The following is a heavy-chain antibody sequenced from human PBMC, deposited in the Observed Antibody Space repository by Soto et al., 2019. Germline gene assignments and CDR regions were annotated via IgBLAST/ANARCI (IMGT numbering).Heavy chain of an antibody. D-gene: IGHD6-13*01. CDR3: ARVPYLAADLYYFDY. J-gene: IGHJ4*02. CDR2: IYYSGST. Sequence: PSETLSLTCTVSGGSISSSSYYWGWIRQPPGEGLEWIGYIYYSGSTNYNPSLKSRVTISVDTSKNQFSLKLSSVTAADTAVYYCARVPYLAADLYYFDYWGQGTLVTVSS. CDR1: GGSISSSSYY. V-gene: IGHV4-61*05.